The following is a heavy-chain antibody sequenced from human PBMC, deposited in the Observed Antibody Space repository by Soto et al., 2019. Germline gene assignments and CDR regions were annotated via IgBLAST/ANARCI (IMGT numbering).Heavy chain of an antibody. D-gene: IGHD6-13*01. CDR3: ATTPFNMASAGSYYFDT. CDR2: IIPLFGTL. Sequence: QVKLVQSGTEVKRPGSSVKVSCKASGGTFSNYGLSWVRQAPGHGLQWMGGIIPLFGTLHNAREFQDRVTITRDKSTGTASMALRSLTYDDTAVYFCATTPFNMASAGSYYFDTWGQGTLVTVSS. CDR1: GGTFSNYG. J-gene: IGHJ4*02. V-gene: IGHV1-69*06.